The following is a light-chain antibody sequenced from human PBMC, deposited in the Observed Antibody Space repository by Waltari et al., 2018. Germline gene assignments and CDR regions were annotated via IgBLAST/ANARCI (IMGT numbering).Light chain of an antibody. Sequence: QSALTQPASVSGSPGQSITISCPGTSSDVGGYNYVTWYQQHPGKDPKLMIYDVSNRPSGVSNRFSGSKSDNTASLTISGLQAEDEADYYCSSYTSNVYVFGTGTKVTVL. CDR1: SSDVGGYNY. CDR3: SSYTSNVYV. CDR2: DVS. V-gene: IGLV2-14*01. J-gene: IGLJ1*01.